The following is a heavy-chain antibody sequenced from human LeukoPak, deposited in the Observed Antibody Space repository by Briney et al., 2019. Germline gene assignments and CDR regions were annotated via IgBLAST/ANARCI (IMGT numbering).Heavy chain of an antibody. CDR3: ARDQSDTFDY. CDR2: INSDGSTT. D-gene: IGHD2-21*01. J-gene: IGHJ4*02. Sequence: QSGGSLRLSCAASGFTLSNSWIHWVRQAPGKGLVWVSRINSDGSTTTYADSVKGRFTISRDNAKNTLYLQMNSLRAEDTAVYYCARDQSDTFDYWGQGTLVTVSS. V-gene: IGHV3-74*01. CDR1: GFTLSNSW.